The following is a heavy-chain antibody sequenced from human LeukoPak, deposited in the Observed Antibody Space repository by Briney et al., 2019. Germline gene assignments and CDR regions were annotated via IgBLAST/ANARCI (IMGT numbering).Heavy chain of an antibody. D-gene: IGHD3-16*01. CDR1: GFTFSIYG. V-gene: IGHV3-30*03. Sequence: GKSLRLSCAASGFTFSIYGMHWVRQAPGKGLEWVAVVSDDGSYKYYADSVKGRFTISRDNSKNTLYLQMNSLRAEDTAVYYCARDTVWGLFDYWGQGTLVTVSS. CDR2: VSDDGSYK. J-gene: IGHJ4*02. CDR3: ARDTVWGLFDY.